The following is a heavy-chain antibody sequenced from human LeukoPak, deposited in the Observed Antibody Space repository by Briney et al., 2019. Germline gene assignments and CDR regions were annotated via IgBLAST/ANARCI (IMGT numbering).Heavy chain of an antibody. Sequence: PSETLSLTCTVSGGSISSGSYYWSWIRQPAGTGLEWIGRIYTSGSTNYNPSLKSRVTISVDTSKNQFSLKLSPVTAADTAVYYCAGYDYVWGSYRRDYWGQETLVTVSS. CDR2: IYTSGST. CDR1: GGSISSGSYY. V-gene: IGHV4-61*02. D-gene: IGHD3-16*02. CDR3: AGYDYVWGSYRRDY. J-gene: IGHJ4*02.